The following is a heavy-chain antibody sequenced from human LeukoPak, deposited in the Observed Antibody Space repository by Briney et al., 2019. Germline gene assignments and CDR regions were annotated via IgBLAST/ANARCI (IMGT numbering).Heavy chain of an antibody. CDR3: ARVGYCSVGSCVRTDV. CDR1: GFTFSGYE. Sequence: GGSLRLSCAASGFTFSGYEMNWVRQAPGKGLEWVSYISSSGSTIYYADSVKGRFTISRDNAKNSLYLQMNSLRAEDTSVYYCARVGYCSVGSCVRTDVWGQGTTVTVSS. D-gene: IGHD2-15*01. J-gene: IGHJ6*02. V-gene: IGHV3-48*03. CDR2: ISSSGSTI.